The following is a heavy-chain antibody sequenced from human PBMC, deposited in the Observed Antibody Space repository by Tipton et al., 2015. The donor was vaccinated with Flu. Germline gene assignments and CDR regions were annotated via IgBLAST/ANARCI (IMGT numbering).Heavy chain of an antibody. V-gene: IGHV4-61*01. J-gene: IGHJ6*02. Sequence: TLSLTCTVSGGSVTSGSYYWNWVRQSPGKGLEWIGYVYYSGSTNYNPSLKSRVAMSIDKSKNQFSLRLSSVTPADTAVYYCARDSTAHFCVSSTCRNNYNYGLDVWGQGP. CDR2: VYYSGST. D-gene: IGHD2-8*01. CDR1: GGSVTSGSYY. CDR3: ARDSTAHFCVSSTCRNNYNYGLDV.